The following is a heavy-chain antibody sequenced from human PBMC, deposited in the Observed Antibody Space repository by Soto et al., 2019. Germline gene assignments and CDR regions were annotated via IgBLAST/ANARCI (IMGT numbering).Heavy chain of an antibody. V-gene: IGHV4-39*01. D-gene: IGHD2-15*01. CDR3: GKVLVGATGHTDSDS. CDR2: IDYNGVT. Sequence: SETLSLTCTVSGGSIYRSGYYWGCIRQPPGRGLEWIGNIDYNGVTYSNPSLKSRVTISRDTSKNQFSLKLTSVTAADTALYYCGKVLVGATGHTDSDSWGPGTLVTVSS. CDR1: GGSIYRSGYY. J-gene: IGHJ4*02.